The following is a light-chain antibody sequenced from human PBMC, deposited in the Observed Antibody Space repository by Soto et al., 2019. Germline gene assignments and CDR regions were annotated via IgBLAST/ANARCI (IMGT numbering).Light chain of an antibody. Sequence: QSALTQPASVSGSPGQSITISCTGTSSVVGSYNLVSWYQQHPGKAPKLMIYEDIKRPSGVSNRFSGSKSGNTASLTISGLQAEDEADYYCCSYAGSSTYVFVTGTKVTVL. CDR2: EDI. CDR3: CSYAGSSTYV. V-gene: IGLV2-23*01. CDR1: SSVVGSYNL. J-gene: IGLJ1*01.